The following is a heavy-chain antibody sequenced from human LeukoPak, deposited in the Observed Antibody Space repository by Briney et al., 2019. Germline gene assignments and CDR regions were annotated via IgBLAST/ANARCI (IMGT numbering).Heavy chain of an antibody. CDR2: INHSGST. V-gene: IGHV4-34*01. J-gene: IGHJ6*03. Sequence: SETLSLTCGVYGGSFIGFYWSWIRQPPGKGLEWIGAINHSGSTNYNPSLKSRVIISLDTSKNQFSLKLSSVTAADTAVYYCARETSQKGAHYMDVWGKGTTVTISS. D-gene: IGHD3-16*01. CDR3: ARETSQKGAHYMDV. CDR1: GGSFIGFY.